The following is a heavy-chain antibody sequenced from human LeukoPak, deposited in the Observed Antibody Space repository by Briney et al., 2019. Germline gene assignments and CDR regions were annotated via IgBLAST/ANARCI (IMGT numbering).Heavy chain of an antibody. V-gene: IGHV1-18*01. D-gene: IGHD3-3*01. CDR2: ISAYNGNT. J-gene: IGHJ3*02. CDR3: ASGVSPDAFDI. CDR1: GYTFTSYG. Sequence: ASVKVSCKASGYTFTSYGISWVRQAPGQGLEWMGWISAYNGNTNYAQKFQGRVTITADKSTSTAYMELSSLRSEDTAVYYCASGVSPDAFDIWGQGTMVTVSS.